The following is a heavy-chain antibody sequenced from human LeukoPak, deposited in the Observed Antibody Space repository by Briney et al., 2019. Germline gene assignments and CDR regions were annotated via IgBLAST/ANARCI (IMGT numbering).Heavy chain of an antibody. Sequence: QPGRSLRLSCAASGFTFSSYGMHWVRQAPGKGLEWVAVIWYDGSKKYYADSVRGRFTISRDNSKNTLYLQMNSLRAEDTAVYYCARESGGTIDYWGQGTLVTVSS. CDR3: ARESGGTIDY. CDR1: GFTFSSYG. V-gene: IGHV3-33*01. CDR2: IWYDGSKK. D-gene: IGHD6-19*01. J-gene: IGHJ4*02.